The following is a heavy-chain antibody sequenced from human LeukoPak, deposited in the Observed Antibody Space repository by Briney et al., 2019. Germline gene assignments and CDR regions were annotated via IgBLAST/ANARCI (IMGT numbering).Heavy chain of an antibody. CDR2: IHPGDSNI. J-gene: IGHJ4*02. Sequence: GESLKISFQCSGYSSPRDWIAWVRQPPGKGLEWMGIIHPGDSNIVYSPFLHAQVPISADRSISTTYLQWDSLKASDTAMYYCARLTYYDPTHYFDYWGQGTLVSVSS. V-gene: IGHV5-51*01. D-gene: IGHD3-22*01. CDR1: GYSSPRDW. CDR3: ARLTYYDPTHYFDY.